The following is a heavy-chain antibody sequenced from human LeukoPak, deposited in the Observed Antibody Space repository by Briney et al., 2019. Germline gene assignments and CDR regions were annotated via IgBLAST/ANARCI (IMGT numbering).Heavy chain of an antibody. Sequence: KTSETLSLTCTVSGGSISSSSYYWGWIRQPPGKGLEWIGSIYYSGSTYYNPSLKSRVTISVDTSKNQFSLKLSSVTAADTAVYYCARGGYSGYDWVIRGNWFDPWGQGTLVTVSS. CDR2: IYYSGST. V-gene: IGHV4-39*07. D-gene: IGHD5-12*01. CDR1: GGSISSSSYY. CDR3: ARGGYSGYDWVIRGNWFDP. J-gene: IGHJ5*02.